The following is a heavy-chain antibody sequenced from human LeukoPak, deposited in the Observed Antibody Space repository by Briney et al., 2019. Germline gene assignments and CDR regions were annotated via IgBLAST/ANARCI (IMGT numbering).Heavy chain of an antibody. CDR1: GFTFSNYA. J-gene: IGHJ4*02. CDR2: ISYDGHYK. CDR3: ARDHAADIVATGEDY. Sequence: GGSLRLSCAASGFTFSNYAMHWVRQAPGKGLEWVAVISYDGHYKYYADSVKGRFTISRDNSRNTLYLQMNSLRGEDTAVYYCARDHAADIVATGEDYWGQGTLVTVSS. D-gene: IGHD5-12*01. V-gene: IGHV3-30-3*01.